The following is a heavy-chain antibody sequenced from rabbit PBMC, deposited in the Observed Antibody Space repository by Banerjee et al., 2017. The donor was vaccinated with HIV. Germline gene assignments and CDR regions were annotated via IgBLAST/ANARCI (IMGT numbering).Heavy chain of an antibody. J-gene: IGHJ2*01. Sequence: QSLEESGGGLVKPGASLTLTCTASGFSFSSGYYMYWVRQAPGKGLEWVGCIGVGSDTTYYATWAKGRFTITKTSSTTVTLQMTSLTAADTATYFCARGGVASTGYTFAFDPWGQGTLVTVS. D-gene: IGHD1-1*01. V-gene: IGHV1S40*01. CDR1: GFSFSSGYY. CDR3: ARGGVASTGYTFAFDP. CDR2: IGVGSDTT.